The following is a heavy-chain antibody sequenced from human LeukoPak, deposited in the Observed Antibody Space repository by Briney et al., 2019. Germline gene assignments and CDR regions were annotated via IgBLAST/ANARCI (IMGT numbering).Heavy chain of an antibody. D-gene: IGHD3-22*01. V-gene: IGHV3-9*01. Sequence: QPGRSLRLSCAASGFTFDDYAMHWVRQAPGKGLEWVSGISWNSGSIGYADSVKGRFTISRDNAKNSLYLQMNSLRAEDTALYYCAKDGSDNDSSGYHPYYFDYWGQGTLVTVSS. J-gene: IGHJ4*02. CDR2: ISWNSGSI. CDR1: GFTFDDYA. CDR3: AKDGSDNDSSGYHPYYFDY.